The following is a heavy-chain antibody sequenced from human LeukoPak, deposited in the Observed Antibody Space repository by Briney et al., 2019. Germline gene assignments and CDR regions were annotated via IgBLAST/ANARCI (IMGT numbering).Heavy chain of an antibody. V-gene: IGHV4-34*01. J-gene: IGHJ4*02. CDR3: ARGGPPYCSSTSCYTYYFDY. Sequence: SETLSLTCAVYGGSFSGYYWSWIRQPPGKGLEWIGEINHSGSTSYNPSLKSRVTISVDTSKNQFSLKLSSVTAADTAVYYCARGGPPYCSSTSCYTYYFDYWGQGTLVTVSS. D-gene: IGHD2-2*02. CDR2: INHSGST. CDR1: GGSFSGYY.